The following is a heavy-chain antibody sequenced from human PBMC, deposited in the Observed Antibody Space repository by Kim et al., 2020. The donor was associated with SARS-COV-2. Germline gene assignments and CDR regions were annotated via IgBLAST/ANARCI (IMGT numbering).Heavy chain of an antibody. CDR3: ARHEYYDILTGPRYGMDV. Sequence: GASLQISCKGSGYSFTSYWISWVRQMPGKGLEWMGRIDPSDSYTNYSPSFQGHVTISADKSISTAYLQWSSLKASDTAMYYCARHEYYDILTGPRYGMDVWGQGTTVTVSS. CDR2: IDPSDSYT. D-gene: IGHD3-9*01. CDR1: GYSFTSYW. V-gene: IGHV5-10-1*01. J-gene: IGHJ6*02.